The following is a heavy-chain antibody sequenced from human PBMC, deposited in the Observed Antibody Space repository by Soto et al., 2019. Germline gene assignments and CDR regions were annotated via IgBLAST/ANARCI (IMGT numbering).Heavy chain of an antibody. CDR3: ARESVDIVATTRVSGGMDV. Sequence: QVQLVQSGAELKKPGASVKVSCKASGYTFTSYYMHWVRQAPGQGLEWMGIINPSGGSTSYAQKFQGRVTTTRDTSTSTVYVELISLRSEDTAVYYCARESVDIVATTRVSGGMDVWGQGTTVTVSS. D-gene: IGHD5-12*01. J-gene: IGHJ6*02. CDR1: GYTFTSYY. V-gene: IGHV1-46*01. CDR2: INPSGGST.